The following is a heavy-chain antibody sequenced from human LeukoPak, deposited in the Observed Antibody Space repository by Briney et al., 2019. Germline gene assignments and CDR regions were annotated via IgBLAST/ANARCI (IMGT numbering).Heavy chain of an antibody. CDR3: ARKWGHYDILTGYYSFERFDP. Sequence: WSSVKVSCKASGFTFNAYYMHWVRQPPGQGLEWMGWINPNCGGTNHAQKLQGTVTMTRDTSISTADMELSRLRSDDTAVYYCARKWGHYDILTGYYSFERFDPWGQGSLVTDSS. D-gene: IGHD3-9*01. CDR1: GFTFNAYY. V-gene: IGHV1-2*02. J-gene: IGHJ5*02. CDR2: INPNCGGT.